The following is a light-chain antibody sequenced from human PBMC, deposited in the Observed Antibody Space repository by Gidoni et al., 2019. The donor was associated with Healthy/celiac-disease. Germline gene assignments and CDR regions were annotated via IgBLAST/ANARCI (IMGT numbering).Light chain of an antibody. J-gene: IGLJ3*02. Sequence: QSALTQPASVSGSPGQSITISCTGTSSDVGGYNYVSWYQQHPGKAPKLMIYDGSNRPSGVSNRFPGSKSGNTASLTISGLQAEDEADYYCSSYTSSSTWVFGGGTKLTVL. CDR2: DGS. CDR1: SSDVGGYNY. CDR3: SSYTSSSTWV. V-gene: IGLV2-14*01.